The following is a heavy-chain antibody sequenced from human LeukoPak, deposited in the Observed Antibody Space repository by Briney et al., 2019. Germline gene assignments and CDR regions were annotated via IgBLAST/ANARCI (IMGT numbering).Heavy chain of an antibody. CDR1: GGSISSYY. CDR3: ARGKYWFDP. J-gene: IGHJ5*02. V-gene: IGHV4-34*01. CDR2: INHSGST. Sequence: SETLSLTCTVSGGSISSYYWSWIRQPPGKGLEWIGEINHSGSTNYNPSLKSRVTISVDTSKNQFSLKLSSVTAADTAVYYCARGKYWFDPWGQGTLVTVSS.